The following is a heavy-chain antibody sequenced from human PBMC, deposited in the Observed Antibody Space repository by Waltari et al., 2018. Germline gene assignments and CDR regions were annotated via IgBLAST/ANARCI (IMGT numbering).Heavy chain of an antibody. Sequence: QVQLQESGPGLVKPSQTLSLTCTVSGGSISSGSYYWSWSRHPAGKGLEWIGRRYTSGSTTYNPALKSRVTPSVDTSKHQFPLKLSSVTAADTAVYYCARDRRRGYFDYWGQGTLVTVSS. CDR3: ARDRRRGYFDY. CDR1: GGSISSGSYY. V-gene: IGHV4-61*02. D-gene: IGHD3-10*01. CDR2: RYTSGST. J-gene: IGHJ4*02.